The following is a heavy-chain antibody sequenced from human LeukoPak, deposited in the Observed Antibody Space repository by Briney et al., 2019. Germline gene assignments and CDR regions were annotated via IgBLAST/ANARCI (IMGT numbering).Heavy chain of an antibody. D-gene: IGHD3-16*01. CDR2: IYHSGST. Sequence: SETLSLTCTVSGGSISSYYWGWIRQPPGKGLEWIGSIYHSGSTYYNPSLKSRVTISVDTSKNQFSLKLSSVTAADTAVYYCARDPSFGYDNWFDPWGQGTLVTVSS. CDR3: ARDPSFGYDNWFDP. J-gene: IGHJ5*02. CDR1: GGSISSYY. V-gene: IGHV4-38-2*02.